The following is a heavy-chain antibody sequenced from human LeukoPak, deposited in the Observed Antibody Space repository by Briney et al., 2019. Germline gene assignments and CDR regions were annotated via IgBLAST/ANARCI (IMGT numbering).Heavy chain of an antibody. CDR3: AKDPGSLTYYYVGFDY. D-gene: IGHD3-10*02. J-gene: IGHJ4*02. V-gene: IGHV3-30*18. CDR1: GFTFSSYG. CDR2: ISYDGSNK. Sequence: GGSLRLSCAASGFTFSSYGMHWVRQAPGKGLEWVAVISYDGSNKYYADSGKGRFTISRDNSKNTLYLQMNSLRAEDTAVYYCAKDPGSLTYYYVGFDYWGQGTLVTVSS.